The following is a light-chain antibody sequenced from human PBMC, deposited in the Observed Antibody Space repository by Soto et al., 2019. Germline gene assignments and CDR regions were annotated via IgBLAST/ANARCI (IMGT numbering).Light chain of an antibody. CDR3: QSSDSSLSTSYVV. J-gene: IGLJ2*01. Sequence: QSVLTQPPSVSGAPGQRVTISCTGSSSNIGAGYDVHWYQQLPGTAPKLLIYGDNNRPSGVPDRFSGSKSGTSASLAITGLQAEDEADYYCQSSDSSLSTSYVVFGGGTQLTVL. V-gene: IGLV1-40*01. CDR1: SSNIGAGYD. CDR2: GDN.